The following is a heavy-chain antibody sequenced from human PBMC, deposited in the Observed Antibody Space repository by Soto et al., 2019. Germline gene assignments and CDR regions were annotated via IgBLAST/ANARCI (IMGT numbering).Heavy chain of an antibody. CDR2: ISGSGGST. CDR1: GFTFSSYA. D-gene: IGHD6-13*01. Sequence: GGSLRLSCAASGFTFSSYAMEWVRQAPGKGLEWVSAISGSGGSTYYADSVKGRFTISRDNSKNTLYLQMNSLRAEDTAVYYCAKDRTSIAAARTKYYYYYYMDVWGKGTTVTVSS. CDR3: AKDRTSIAAARTKYYYYYYMDV. V-gene: IGHV3-23*01. J-gene: IGHJ6*03.